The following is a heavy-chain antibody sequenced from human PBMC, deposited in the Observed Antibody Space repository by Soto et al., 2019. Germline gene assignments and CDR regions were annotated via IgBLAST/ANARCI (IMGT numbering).Heavy chain of an antibody. CDR3: ARVDGDLLGIDF. Sequence: QVQLQESGPGLVKPSGTLSLTCAVSGASIRSSNWWTWVRQPPGKGLEWIGEMFHSGSTTYNPSLKRRLTISVDQSNNQFSLKLNSVTAADTAVYYCARVDGDLLGIDFWGQGTLVTVSS. J-gene: IGHJ4*02. CDR2: MFHSGST. V-gene: IGHV4-4*02. D-gene: IGHD3-10*01. CDR1: GASIRSSNW.